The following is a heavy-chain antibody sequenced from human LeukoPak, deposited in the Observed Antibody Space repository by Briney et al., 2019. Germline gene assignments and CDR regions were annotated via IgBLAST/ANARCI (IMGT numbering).Heavy chain of an antibody. CDR3: AKDSSTTPTEGLPSDY. CDR1: GFTFSSYG. Sequence: GGSLRLSCAASGFTFSSYGMHWVRQAPGKGLEWVAFIRYDGSNKYYANSVKGRFTISRDNSKNTLYLQMNSLRAEDTAAYYCAKDSSTTPTEGLPSDYWGQGTLVTVSS. D-gene: IGHD4-11*01. J-gene: IGHJ4*02. CDR2: IRYDGSNK. V-gene: IGHV3-30*02.